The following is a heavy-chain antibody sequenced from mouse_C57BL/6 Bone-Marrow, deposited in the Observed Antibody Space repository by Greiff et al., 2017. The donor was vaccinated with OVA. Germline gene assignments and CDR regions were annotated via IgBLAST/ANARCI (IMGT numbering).Heavy chain of an antibody. J-gene: IGHJ4*01. CDR1: GYTFTNYW. D-gene: IGHD5-1-1*01. Sequence: LLESGAELVRPGTSVKMSCKASGYTFTNYWIGWAKQRPGHGLEWIGDIYPGGGYTNYNEKFKGKATLTADKSSSTAYMQFSSLTSEDSAIYYCARRVYLYYAMDYWGQGTSVTVSS. CDR3: ARRVYLYYAMDY. CDR2: IYPGGGYT. V-gene: IGHV1-63*01.